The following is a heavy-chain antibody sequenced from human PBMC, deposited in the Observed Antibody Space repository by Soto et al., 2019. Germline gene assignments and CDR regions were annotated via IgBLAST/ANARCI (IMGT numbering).Heavy chain of an antibody. J-gene: IGHJ4*02. CDR2: ICSSCSTI. CDR3: ARDAPPDDY. CDR1: GFTFSSYS. V-gene: IGHV3-48*01. Sequence: GGSLRLSCAASGFTFSSYSMNWVRQAPGKGLEWVSYICSSCSTIYYADSVKGRFTFSRDNAKNSLYLQMNSLRAEDTAVYYCARDAPPDDYWGQGTLVTVSS.